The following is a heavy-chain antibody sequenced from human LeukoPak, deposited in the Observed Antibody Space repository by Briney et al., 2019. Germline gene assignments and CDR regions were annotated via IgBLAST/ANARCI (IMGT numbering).Heavy chain of an antibody. CDR3: ARDLYSSSWPHYYMDV. Sequence: EASVKVSCKASGYTFTSYGISWVRQAPGQGLEWMGWISAYNGNTNYAQKLQGRVTMTIDTSTSTAYMELRSLRSDDTAVYYCARDLYSSSWPHYYMDVWGKGTTVTVSS. V-gene: IGHV1-18*01. CDR2: ISAYNGNT. CDR1: GYTFTSYG. D-gene: IGHD6-13*01. J-gene: IGHJ6*03.